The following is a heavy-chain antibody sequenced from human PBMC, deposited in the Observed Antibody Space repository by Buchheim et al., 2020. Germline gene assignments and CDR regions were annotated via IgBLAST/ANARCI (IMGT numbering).Heavy chain of an antibody. J-gene: IGHJ4*02. CDR2: SRNKANSYTT. V-gene: IGHV3-72*01. Sequence: EVQLVESGGGLVQPGGSLRLSCAASGFSFSTYEMHWVRQTPGKGLEWVGRSRNKANSYTTDYAASVKGRFTISRDDSKNSLHPQMNSLKTDDTAVYYCATLIAVAGTGYWGQGTL. CDR1: GFSFSTYE. CDR3: ATLIAVAGTGY. D-gene: IGHD6-19*01.